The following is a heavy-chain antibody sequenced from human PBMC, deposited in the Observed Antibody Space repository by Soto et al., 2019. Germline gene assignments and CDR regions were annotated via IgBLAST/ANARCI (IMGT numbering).Heavy chain of an antibody. Sequence: SVKLSCKVSGGTFSNYAISSVRQAPGHGLEWMGGIIPIFVTAHYAQKFQGRVTITADESTSTAYMELSSLRSEDTAIYYCARVYCSGGSCYLGSSYYYGMEVWGQGTTVTVCS. V-gene: IGHV1-69*13. CDR2: IIPIFVTA. J-gene: IGHJ6*02. CDR1: GGTFSNYA. CDR3: ARVYCSGGSCYLGSSYYYGMEV. D-gene: IGHD2-15*01.